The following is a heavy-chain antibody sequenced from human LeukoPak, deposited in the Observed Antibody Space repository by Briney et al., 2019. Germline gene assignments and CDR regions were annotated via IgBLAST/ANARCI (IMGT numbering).Heavy chain of an antibody. Sequence: SETLSLTCTVSGGSISSTTYYWGWIRQPPGKGLEWIGTIYYSGSAYYNPSLKSRVTISVDTPKNQFSLKLSSVTAADTAVYYCARGPTVKYFDYWGQGTLVTVSS. CDR1: GGSISSTTYY. CDR2: IYYSGSA. J-gene: IGHJ4*02. D-gene: IGHD4-11*01. V-gene: IGHV4-39*07. CDR3: ARGPTVKYFDY.